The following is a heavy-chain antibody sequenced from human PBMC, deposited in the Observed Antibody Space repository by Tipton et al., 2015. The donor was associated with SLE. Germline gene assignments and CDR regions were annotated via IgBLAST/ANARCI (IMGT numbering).Heavy chain of an antibody. CDR1: GGSISSYY. D-gene: IGHD2-15*01. V-gene: IGHV4-59*12. J-gene: IGHJ2*01. CDR2: IYYSGST. CDR3: ARERWSGYFDL. Sequence: TLSLTCTVSGGSISSYYWSWIRQPPGKGLEWIGYIYYSGSTNYNPSLKSRVTISVDTSKNQFSLKLSSVTAADTAVYYCARERWSGYFDLWGRGTLVTVSS.